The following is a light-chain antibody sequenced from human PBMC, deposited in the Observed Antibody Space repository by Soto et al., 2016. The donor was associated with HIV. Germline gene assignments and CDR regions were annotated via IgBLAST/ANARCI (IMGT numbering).Light chain of an antibody. V-gene: IGKV2-30*02. CDR3: MQGTHWPPRT. CDR1: QSLVHSDGNTY. J-gene: IGKJ1*01. Sequence: DVVMTQSPLSLPVTLGQPASISCRSSQSLVHSDGNTYLNWFQQRPGQSPRRLIYKVSNRDSGVPDRFSGSGSGTDFTLKISRVEAEDVGVYYYMQGTHWPPRTFGQGTKVEVK. CDR2: KVS.